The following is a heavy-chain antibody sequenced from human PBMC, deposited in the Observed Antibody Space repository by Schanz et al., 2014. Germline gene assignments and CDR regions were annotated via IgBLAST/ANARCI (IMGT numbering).Heavy chain of an antibody. CDR3: ARGTMPGTFDI. CDR1: GGTFSRLT. Sequence: QVQLVQSGADVKKPGSSVRVSCKASGGTFSRLTFSWVRQAPGQGLEWMGKIIPVLNIATYAQRFQGRVSITADTSTSTAYMELSSLRYEDTALYYCARGTMPGTFDIWGQGTLVTVSS. CDR2: IIPVLNIA. J-gene: IGHJ4*02. V-gene: IGHV1-69*02. D-gene: IGHD2-2*01.